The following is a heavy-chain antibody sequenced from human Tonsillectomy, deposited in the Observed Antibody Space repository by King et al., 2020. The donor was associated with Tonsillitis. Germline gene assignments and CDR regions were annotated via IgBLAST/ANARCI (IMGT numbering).Heavy chain of an antibody. V-gene: IGHV3-15*07. J-gene: IGHJ4*02. CDR2: IKSNTDGGTT. Sequence: VQLVESGGGLVKPGGSLRLSCAASGFIFTDAYMNLVRQAPGKGLEWVGRIKSNTDGGTTEYAALVKRRFSISRDDSKSTLYLQMNSLKIEDTAFYYCQTGSIWGIHYWGQGALVTVSS. CDR3: QTGSIWGIHY. CDR1: GFIFTDAY. D-gene: IGHD1-1*01.